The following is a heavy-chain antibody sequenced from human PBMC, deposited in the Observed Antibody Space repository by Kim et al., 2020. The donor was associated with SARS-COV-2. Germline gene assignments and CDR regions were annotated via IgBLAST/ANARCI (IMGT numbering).Heavy chain of an antibody. Sequence: SETLSLTCAVSGGSISSNDWWSWVRQPPGKGLEWIGEIYHSGTTNYNRSLKRRITISVDKSKNQFSLKLSSVTAADTAVYYCARLQWRTPRRILTTVVTRGTDYFDYWGQGTLVTVSS. V-gene: IGHV4-4*02. CDR2: IYHSGTT. D-gene: IGHD4-17*01. CDR1: GGSISSNDW. J-gene: IGHJ4*02. CDR3: ARLQWRTPRRILTTVVTRGTDYFDY.